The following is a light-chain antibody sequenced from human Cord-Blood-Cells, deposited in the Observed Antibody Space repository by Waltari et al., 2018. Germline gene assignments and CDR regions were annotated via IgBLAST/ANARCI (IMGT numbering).Light chain of an antibody. CDR1: RSDVGGYNH. J-gene: IGLJ1*01. CDR3: CSYAGSYTYV. CDR2: DVS. Sequence: QPALTQARSVSGSAGQAVTLSCTGPRSDVGGYNHVSWYQQHPGKAPKPMIDDVSKRPSGVPDRFSGAKSGNTASLTISGLQAEDEADYYCCSYAGSYTYVFGTGTKVTVL. V-gene: IGLV2-11*01.